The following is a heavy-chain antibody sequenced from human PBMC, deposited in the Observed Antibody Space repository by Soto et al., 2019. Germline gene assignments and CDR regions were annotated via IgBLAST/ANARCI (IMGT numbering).Heavy chain of an antibody. CDR2: VRSKANNYAT. CDR3: TRQGGYCGGGSCYAFNDY. D-gene: IGHD2-15*01. Sequence: EVQLVESGGGLVQPGGSLKLSCAASGFTFNASAMHWVRQASGKGLEWVGRVRSKANNYATAYAASVEGRFTISRDDSKNTAYLQMNSLKTEDTAVYYCTRQGGYCGGGSCYAFNDYWGQGTLVTVSS. V-gene: IGHV3-73*01. CDR1: GFTFNASA. J-gene: IGHJ4*02.